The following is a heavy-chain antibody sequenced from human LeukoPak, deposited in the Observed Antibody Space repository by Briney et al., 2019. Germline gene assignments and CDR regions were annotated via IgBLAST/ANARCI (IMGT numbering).Heavy chain of an antibody. CDR2: IYYSGST. J-gene: IGHJ5*02. CDR1: GGSISSSSYY. CDR3: ARGVTIFGVVIVKNNWFDP. V-gene: IGHV4-39*01. Sequence: KPSETLSLTCTVSGGSISSSSYYWGWIRQPPGKGLEWIGSIYYSGSTYYNPSLKSRVTISVDTSKNQFSLKLGSVTAADTAVYYCARGVTIFGVVIVKNNWFDPWGQGTLVTVSS. D-gene: IGHD3-3*01.